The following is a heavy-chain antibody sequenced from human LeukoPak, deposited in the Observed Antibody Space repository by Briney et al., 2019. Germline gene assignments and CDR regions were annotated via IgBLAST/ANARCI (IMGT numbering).Heavy chain of an antibody. CDR2: IIPILGIA. V-gene: IGHV1-69*04. CDR1: GGTFSSYA. D-gene: IGHD3-9*01. Sequence: ASVKVSCKASGGTFSSYAISWVRPAPGQGLEWMGRIIPILGIANYAQKFQGRVTITADKSTSTAYMELSSLRSEDTAVYYCARAYYDILTGYQNWFDPWGQGTLVTVSS. CDR3: ARAYYDILTGYQNWFDP. J-gene: IGHJ5*02.